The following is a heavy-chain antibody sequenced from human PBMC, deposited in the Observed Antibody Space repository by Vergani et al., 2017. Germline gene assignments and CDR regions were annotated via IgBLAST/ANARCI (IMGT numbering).Heavy chain of an antibody. V-gene: IGHV3-33*01. CDR1: GVTFSSHG. Sequence: VQLVESEGGVVQTGRSLTLSCVASGVTFSSHGMHWVRQAAGKGLEWGAVIWYDGSNRYYGDSVIARFTIPRDNSKNTLYLQMNSLRVEDTAVYYCASDIGHGGGNELGSWGQGTLVTVSA. CDR3: ASDIGHGGGNELGS. J-gene: IGHJ5*02. D-gene: IGHD4-23*01. CDR2: IWYDGSNR.